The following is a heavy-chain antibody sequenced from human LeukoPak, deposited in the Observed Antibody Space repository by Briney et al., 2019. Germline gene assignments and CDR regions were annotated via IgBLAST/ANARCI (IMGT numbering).Heavy chain of an antibody. V-gene: IGHV4-59*01. J-gene: IGHJ4*01. CDR3: ARVPARRVVTTPTYFDY. CDR1: GGSITNYY. CDR2: MSYSGST. Sequence: SETLSLTCTVSGGSITNYYWSWLRQPPGKGLEWIGYMSYSGSTNYNPSLNSPVSISVDTSKNQFSLKLSSVTAADTAVYYCARVPARRVVTTPTYFDYWGQGTLVTVSS. D-gene: IGHD2-21*02.